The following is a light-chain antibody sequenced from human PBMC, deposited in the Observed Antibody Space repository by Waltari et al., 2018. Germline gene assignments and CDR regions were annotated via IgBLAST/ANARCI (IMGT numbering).Light chain of an antibody. CDR1: SSDVGGYNY. V-gene: IGLV2-11*01. CDR3: CSYAGSYTLI. CDR2: DVY. J-gene: IGLJ2*01. Sequence: QSALTQPRSVSGSPGQSVPISCTGTSSDVGGYNYVTWYQHHPGKAPKLMLYDVYNRPSGVPDRFSGSKSGNTASLTISGLQVEDEADYYCCSYAGSYTLIFGGGTKLTVL.